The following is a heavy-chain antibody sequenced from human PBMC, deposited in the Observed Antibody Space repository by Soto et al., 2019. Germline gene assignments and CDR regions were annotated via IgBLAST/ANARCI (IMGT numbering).Heavy chain of an antibody. CDR1: GYTFTGYY. Sequence: GASVKVSCKASGYTFTGYYMHWVRQAPGQGLEWIGWINPNSGGTNYAQNFQGWVTMTRDTSISTAYMELSRLRSDDTAVYYCARVRVGGYCSSTSCYAGENGYYYYGMDVWGQGTTVTVSS. J-gene: IGHJ6*02. V-gene: IGHV1-2*04. D-gene: IGHD2-2*01. CDR2: INPNSGGT. CDR3: ARVRVGGYCSSTSCYAGENGYYYYGMDV.